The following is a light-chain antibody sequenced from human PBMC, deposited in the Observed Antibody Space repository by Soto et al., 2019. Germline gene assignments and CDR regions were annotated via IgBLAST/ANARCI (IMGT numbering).Light chain of an antibody. CDR1: QTIYSN. J-gene: IGKJ5*01. CDR3: QQYHNWPPIT. CDR2: RAS. Sequence: IQMTQSPATLSVSPGERATLSCRASQTIYSNVAWYQQRPGQAPRLLIYRASARATGIPARFSGSGSGTEFTLTISNLQSEDFAVYFCQQYHNWPPITFGQGTRLEIK. V-gene: IGKV3D-15*01.